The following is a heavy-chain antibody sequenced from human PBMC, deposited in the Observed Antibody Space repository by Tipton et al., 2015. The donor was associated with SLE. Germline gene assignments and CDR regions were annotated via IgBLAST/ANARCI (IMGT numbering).Heavy chain of an antibody. J-gene: IGHJ6*03. CDR2: IYTSGIT. Sequence: SLSSGSYCWSWIRQPAGKGLEWIGRIYTSGITNYNPSLKSRVSISIDTSKNQFSLRLTSVTAADTAVYYCAGETRVVTPADYFYYMDDWDKGTTVTVSS. V-gene: IGHV4-61*02. CDR1: SGSYC. D-gene: IGHD4-23*01. CDR3: AGETRVVTPADYFYYMDD.